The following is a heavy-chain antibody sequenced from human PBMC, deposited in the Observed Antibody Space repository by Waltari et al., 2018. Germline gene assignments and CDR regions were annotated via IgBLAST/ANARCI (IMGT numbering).Heavy chain of an antibody. J-gene: IGHJ4*02. CDR2: ITHEGSSK. CDR1: GFSFTFHR. CDR3: VRDFDNRFDH. V-gene: IGHV3-30-3*01. Sequence: QVQLVESGGGVVQPGSSRRLSVAGSGFSFTFHRMHGVRQAPGEGLEWVAYITHEGSSKYYADSVKGRFTISRDNSKNTLYLQMNSLRGEDTAVYYCVRDFDNRFDHWGQGTLVTVSS. D-gene: IGHD3-9*01.